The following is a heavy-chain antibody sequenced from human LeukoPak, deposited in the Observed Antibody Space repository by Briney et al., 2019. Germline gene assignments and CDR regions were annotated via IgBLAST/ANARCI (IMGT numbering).Heavy chain of an antibody. V-gene: IGHV4-39*07. CDR2: IYYGGNT. CDR3: ARGTTVIGYYYYGMDV. J-gene: IGHJ6*02. Sequence: SETLSLTCTVSGGSISSSTHFWGWIRQPPGKGLEWIGSIYYGGNTYYNPSPKSRVTISVDTSKNQFSLKLSSVTAADTAVYYCARGTTVIGYYYYGMDVWGQGTTVTVSS. D-gene: IGHD4-11*01. CDR1: GGSISSSTHF.